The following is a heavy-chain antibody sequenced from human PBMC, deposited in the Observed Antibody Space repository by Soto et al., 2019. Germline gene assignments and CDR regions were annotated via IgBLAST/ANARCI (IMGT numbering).Heavy chain of an antibody. CDR2: IDHSGSS. D-gene: IGHD3-3*01. Sequence: QVQLQQWGAGLLKPSETLSLTCGVYGGSFSGFYWCWIRQPPGKGAEWLGEIDHSGSSNFNPSLKSRVTIAVDTSKNQFSLKLNSVTAADTAVYYCARGQGVPINVPADDFWRLGSYYYMDGRGKGTTVTVSS. CDR1: GGSFSGFY. J-gene: IGHJ6*03. V-gene: IGHV4-34*01. CDR3: ARGQGVPINVPADDFWRLGSYYYMDG.